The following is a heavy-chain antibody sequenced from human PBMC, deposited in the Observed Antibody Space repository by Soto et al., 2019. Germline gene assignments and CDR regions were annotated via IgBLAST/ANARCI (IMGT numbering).Heavy chain of an antibody. CDR3: ARDGVGYDFWSGYPDY. Sequence: QVQLVESGGGVVQPGRSLRLSCAASGFTFSSYAMHWVRQAPGKGLEWVAVISYDGSNKYYADSEKGRFTISRDNSKNTLYLQMNSLRAEDTAVYYCARDGVGYDFWSGYPDYWGQGTLVTVSS. J-gene: IGHJ4*02. CDR2: ISYDGSNK. V-gene: IGHV3-30-3*01. CDR1: GFTFSSYA. D-gene: IGHD3-3*01.